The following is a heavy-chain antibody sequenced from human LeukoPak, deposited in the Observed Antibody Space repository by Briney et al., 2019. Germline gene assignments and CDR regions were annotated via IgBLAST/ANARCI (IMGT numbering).Heavy chain of an antibody. D-gene: IGHD7-27*01. CDR1: GFTFSSYT. Sequence: GGSPRLSCAASGFTFSSYTMSWVRQAPGKGLEWVSTITTSDGNTYYADSVKGRFTVSRDNSKNTLFLQMNSLRAEDTAVYYCAKDGGLWVSAHWGDSWGRGTLVTVSS. CDR2: ITTSDGNT. CDR3: AKDGGLWVSAHWGDS. J-gene: IGHJ4*02. V-gene: IGHV3-23*01.